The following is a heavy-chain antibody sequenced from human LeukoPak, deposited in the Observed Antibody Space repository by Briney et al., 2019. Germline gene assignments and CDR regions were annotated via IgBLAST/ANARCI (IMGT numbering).Heavy chain of an antibody. D-gene: IGHD6-13*01. CDR2: INPNSGGT. CDR3: ARAHYSSSWYVDY. J-gene: IGHJ4*02. V-gene: IGHV1-2*02. Sequence: ASVKVSCKASGYTFTGYYMHWVRQAPGQGLEWMGWINPNSGGTNYAQKFQGRVTMTRDTSISTAYMELSRLRSDDTAVYYCARAHYSSSWYVDYWGQGTLVTVSP. CDR1: GYTFTGYY.